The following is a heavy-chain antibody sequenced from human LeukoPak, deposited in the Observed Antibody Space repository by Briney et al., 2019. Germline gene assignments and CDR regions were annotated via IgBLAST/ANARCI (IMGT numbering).Heavy chain of an antibody. J-gene: IGHJ5*02. D-gene: IGHD3-3*01. V-gene: IGHV3-64D*06. CDR3: ARDGENPYYDFWSGFQLRWFDP. CDR1: GFTFSSYA. Sequence: GGSLRLSCSASGFTFSSYAMHWVRQAPGKGLEYVSAISSNGGSTYYADSVKGRFTISRDNSKNTLYLQMSSLRAEDTAVYYCARDGENPYYDFWSGFQLRWFDPWGQGTLVTVSS. CDR2: ISSNGGST.